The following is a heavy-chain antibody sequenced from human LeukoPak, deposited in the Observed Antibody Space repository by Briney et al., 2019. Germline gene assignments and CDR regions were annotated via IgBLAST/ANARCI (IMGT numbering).Heavy chain of an antibody. CDR1: GGSISSSSYY. V-gene: IGHV4-39*01. CDR3: ARNSSHSGTWVWGGWGAFDY. J-gene: IGHJ4*02. Sequence: SETLSLTCTVSGGSISSSSYYWGWIRQPPGKGLEWIGSNYYSGSTYYNPSLKSRVTISVDTSKNRFSLKLSSVTAADTALYYCARNSSHSGTWVWGGWGAFDYWGQGTLVTVSS. CDR2: NYYSGST. D-gene: IGHD3-16*01.